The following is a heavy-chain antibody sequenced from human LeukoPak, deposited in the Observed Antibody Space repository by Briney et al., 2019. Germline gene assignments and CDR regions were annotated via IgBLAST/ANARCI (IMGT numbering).Heavy chain of an antibody. J-gene: IGHJ4*02. CDR3: ARDSPGIMIFGVVTPN. V-gene: IGHV3-7*05. CDR2: IIQDGSEK. D-gene: IGHD3-3*01. CDR1: GFTFSSFW. Sequence: GGSLRLSSVASGFTFSSFWMSWVRQAPGKGLEWVAKIIQDGSEKYYVDSVKGRFTISRDNAKNSLYLQMNSLRAEDTAVYYCARDSPGIMIFGVVTPNGGQGTLVTVSS.